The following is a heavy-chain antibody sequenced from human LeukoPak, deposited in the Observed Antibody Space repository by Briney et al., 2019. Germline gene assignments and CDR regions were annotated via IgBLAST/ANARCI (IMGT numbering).Heavy chain of an antibody. CDR3: ARVNGYYGSGSYDY. D-gene: IGHD3-10*01. V-gene: IGHV3-33*01. J-gene: IGHJ4*02. Sequence: GGSLRLSCAAPGFTFSSYGMHWVRQAPGKGLEWVAVIWYDGSNKYYADSVKGRFTISRDNSKNTLYLQMNSLRAEDTAVYYCARVNGYYGSGSYDYWGQGTLVTVSS. CDR1: GFTFSSYG. CDR2: IWYDGSNK.